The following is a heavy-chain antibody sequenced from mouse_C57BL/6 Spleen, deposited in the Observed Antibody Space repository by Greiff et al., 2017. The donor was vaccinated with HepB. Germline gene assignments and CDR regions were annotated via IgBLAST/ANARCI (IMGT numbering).Heavy chain of an antibody. J-gene: IGHJ2*01. CDR2: IHPNSGST. CDR1: GYTFTSYW. CDR3: ARFYGYDGVYYFDY. V-gene: IGHV1-64*01. D-gene: IGHD2-2*01. Sequence: QVQLQQPGAELVKPGASVKLSCKASGYTFTSYWMHWVKQRPGQGLEWIGMIHPNSGSTNYNEKFKSKATLTVDKSSSTAYMQLSSLTSEDSAVYYCARFYGYDGVYYFDYWGQGTTLTVSS.